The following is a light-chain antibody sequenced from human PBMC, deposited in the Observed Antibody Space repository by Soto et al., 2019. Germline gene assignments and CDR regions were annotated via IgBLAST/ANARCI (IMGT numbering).Light chain of an antibody. Sequence: EIVVTQSPATLSVSPGERATLSCRASQSISSDVAWYQQKPGQAPRLLIYGASTTATGIPARFSGSGSGTEFTLTISSLQSEDFALSYCQQYQNLWTFGQGTRLEIK. J-gene: IGKJ5*01. CDR3: QQYQNLWT. CDR1: QSISSD. CDR2: GAS. V-gene: IGKV3-15*01.